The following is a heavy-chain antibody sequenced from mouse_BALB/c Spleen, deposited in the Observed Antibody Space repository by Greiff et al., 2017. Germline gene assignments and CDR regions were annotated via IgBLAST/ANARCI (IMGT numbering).Heavy chain of an antibody. D-gene: IGHD3-2*02. CDR2: ISSGGSYT. CDR1: GFTFSSYG. Sequence: EVQRVESGGDLVKPGGSLKLSCAASGFTFSSYGMSWVRQTPDKRLEWVATISSGGSYTYYPDSVKGRFTISRDNAKNTLYLQMSSLKSEDTAMYYCARHEGSDWFAYWGQGTLVTVSA. CDR3: ARHEGSDWFAY. J-gene: IGHJ3*01. V-gene: IGHV5-6*01.